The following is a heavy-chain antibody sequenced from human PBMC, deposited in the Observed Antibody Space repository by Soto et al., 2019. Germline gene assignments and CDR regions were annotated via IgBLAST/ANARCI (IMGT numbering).Heavy chain of an antibody. CDR2: ISSSGSTI. Sequence: GSLRLSCAASGFTFSDYYMSWIRQAPGKGLEWVSYISSSGSTIYYADSVKGRFTISRDNAKNSLYLQMNSLRAEDTAVYYCARDSAGTSSWYENWFDPWGQGTLVTVSS. D-gene: IGHD6-13*01. V-gene: IGHV3-11*01. J-gene: IGHJ5*02. CDR3: ARDSAGTSSWYENWFDP. CDR1: GFTFSDYY.